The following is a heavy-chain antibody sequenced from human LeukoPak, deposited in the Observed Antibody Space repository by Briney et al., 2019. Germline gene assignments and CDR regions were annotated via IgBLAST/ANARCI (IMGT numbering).Heavy chain of an antibody. V-gene: IGHV3-30*18. CDR1: GLTFRSYV. J-gene: IGHJ4*02. CDR3: AKERPEEYYGSGSYFDY. D-gene: IGHD3-10*01. Sequence: GRSLRLPCAASGLTFRSYVMHWVRQAPGKGLEWVAAIAYEDGRNEYYADSVKGRFTISRDNSKNTVYLQMNSLRAEDTAVYYCAKERPEEYYGSGSYFDYWGQGTLVTVSS. CDR2: IAYEDGRNE.